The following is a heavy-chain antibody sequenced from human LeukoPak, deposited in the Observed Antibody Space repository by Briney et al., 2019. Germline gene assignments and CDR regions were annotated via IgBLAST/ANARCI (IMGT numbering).Heavy chain of an antibody. D-gene: IGHD3-10*01. CDR1: GFTFSSYN. Sequence: GGSLRLSCAASGFTFSSYNMNWVRQAPGKGLEWVSDISSSGSTIYYADSVKGRFTISRDNAKNSLYLQMNSLRDEDTAVYYCARLEYYYVSGNYYKLFDYWGQGTLVTVCS. V-gene: IGHV3-48*02. CDR3: ARLEYYYVSGNYYKLFDY. J-gene: IGHJ4*02. CDR2: ISSSGSTI.